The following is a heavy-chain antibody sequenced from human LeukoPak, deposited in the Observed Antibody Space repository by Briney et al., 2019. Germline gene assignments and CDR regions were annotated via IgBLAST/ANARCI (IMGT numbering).Heavy chain of an antibody. CDR2: MNPNSGNT. CDR1: GYTFTSYD. J-gene: IGHJ3*02. Sequence: ASVTVSCKASGYTFTSYDINWVRQATGQGLEWMGWMNPNSGNTGYAQKFQGRVTMTRNTSISTAYMELSSLRSEDTAVYYCARRAGYGGAFDIWGQGTMVAVSS. CDR3: ARRAGYGGAFDI. V-gene: IGHV1-8*01. D-gene: IGHD5-12*01.